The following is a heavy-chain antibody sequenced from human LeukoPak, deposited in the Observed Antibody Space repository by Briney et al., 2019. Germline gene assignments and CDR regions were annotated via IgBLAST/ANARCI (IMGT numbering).Heavy chain of an antibody. J-gene: IGHJ3*02. CDR3: ARYPRIAAAVPRGAFDI. V-gene: IGHV6-1*01. CDR2: TYYRLKRHN. D-gene: IGHD6-13*01. Sequence: SQTLSLTCAISRDSVSSNSAPWKWTRHSTSRGLEWLGRTYYRLKRHNDYAVCAKSRITNNPDTSKNQLSQQLSSVTPEDTAGYYCARYPRIAAAVPRGAFDIWGKGTMVTVST. CDR1: RDSVSSNSAP.